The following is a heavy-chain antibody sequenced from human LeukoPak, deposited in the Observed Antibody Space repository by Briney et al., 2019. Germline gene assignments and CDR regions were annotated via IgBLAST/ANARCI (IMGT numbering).Heavy chain of an antibody. V-gene: IGHV3-21*04. D-gene: IGHD1-14*01. Sequence: GGSLRLSCAASGFTFSSYSMNWVRQAPGKGLEWVSSISSSSSYIYYADSVKGRFTISRDNAKNSLYLQMNSLRAEDTAVYYCAKPRGKYHEDFWGQGTLVTVSS. CDR1: GFTFSSYS. CDR3: AKPRGKYHEDF. CDR2: ISSSSSYI. J-gene: IGHJ4*02.